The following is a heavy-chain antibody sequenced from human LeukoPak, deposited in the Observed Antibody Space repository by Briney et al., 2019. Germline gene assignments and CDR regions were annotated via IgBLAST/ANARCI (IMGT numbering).Heavy chain of an antibody. CDR3: ARGTRGVIITVPFDY. J-gene: IGHJ4*02. CDR2: INHSGST. CDR1: GGSFSGYY. D-gene: IGHD3-10*01. Sequence: SETLSLTCAVYGGSFSGYYWSWIRQPPGKGLEWIGKINHSGSTNYNPSLKSRVTISVDTSKNQFSLKLSSVTAADTAVYYCARGTRGVIITVPFDYWGQGTLVTVSS. V-gene: IGHV4-34*01.